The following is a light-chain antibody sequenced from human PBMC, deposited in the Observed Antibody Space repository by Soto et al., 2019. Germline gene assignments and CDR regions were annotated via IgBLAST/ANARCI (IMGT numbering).Light chain of an antibody. J-gene: IGLJ3*02. CDR3: ESWGSNINWV. CDR2: LEGSGSD. Sequence: QPVLTQSSSASASLGSSVKLTCTLSSGHSSYIIAWHQQQPGKAPRYLMKLEGSGSDNKGSGVPDRFSGSSSGADRYLTISKLRVEDEADYYCESWGSNINWVCGVGTTVPAL. CDR1: SGHSSYI. V-gene: IGLV4-60*02.